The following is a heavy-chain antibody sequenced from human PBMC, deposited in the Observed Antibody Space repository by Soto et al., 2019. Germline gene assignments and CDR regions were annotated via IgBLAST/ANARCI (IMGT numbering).Heavy chain of an antibody. CDR3: AKDATVDY. Sequence: ESGGGVVQPGRSLRLSCAASGFTFSSYGMHWVRQAPGKGLEWVAVISYDGSNKYYADSVKGRFTISRDNSKNTLYLQMNSLRAEDTAVYYCAKDATVDYWGQGTLVTVSS. D-gene: IGHD4-17*01. V-gene: IGHV3-30*18. CDR2: ISYDGSNK. CDR1: GFTFSSYG. J-gene: IGHJ4*02.